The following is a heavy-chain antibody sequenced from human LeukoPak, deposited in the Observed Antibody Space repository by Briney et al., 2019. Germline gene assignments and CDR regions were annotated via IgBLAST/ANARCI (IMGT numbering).Heavy chain of an antibody. V-gene: IGHV4-34*01. CDR1: GGSFSGHY. CDR3: ARQEWTLYYFDY. D-gene: IGHD3-3*01. CDR2: INHSGST. J-gene: IGHJ4*02. Sequence: NPSETLSLTCAVYGGSFSGHYWSWIRQPPGKGPEWIGEINHSGSTNYNPSLESRVTISVDTSKNHFSLKLSSVTAADTAVYYCARQEWTLYYFDYWGQGTLVTVSS.